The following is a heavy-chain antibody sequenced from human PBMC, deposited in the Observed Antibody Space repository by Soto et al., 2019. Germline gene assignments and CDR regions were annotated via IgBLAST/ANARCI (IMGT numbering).Heavy chain of an antibody. CDR3: ARANGDYYFDY. J-gene: IGHJ4*02. V-gene: IGHV1-18*01. Sequence: QVQLVQSGAEVKKPGASVKVSCNASGYTFTSYGISWVRQAPGQGLEWMGWISTYKGDTHYAQKLQDRVTLTTDTSTSTAYMELRSLRSDDTAVYYCARANGDYYFDYWGQGTLVTVST. CDR1: GYTFTSYG. CDR2: ISTYKGDT. D-gene: IGHD4-17*01.